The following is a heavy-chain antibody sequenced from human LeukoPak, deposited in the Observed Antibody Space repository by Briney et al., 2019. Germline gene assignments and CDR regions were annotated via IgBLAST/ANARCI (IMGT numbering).Heavy chain of an antibody. CDR1: GFTVSSNY. V-gene: IGHV3-21*01. Sequence: GGSLRLSCAASGFTVSSNYMSWVRQAPGKGLEWVSSISSSSSYIYYADSVKGRFTISRDNAKNSLYLQMNSLRAEDTAVYYCARLGKYYDSSGYYVDYFDYWGQGTLVTVSS. CDR2: ISSSSSYI. CDR3: ARLGKYYDSSGYYVDYFDY. J-gene: IGHJ4*02. D-gene: IGHD3-22*01.